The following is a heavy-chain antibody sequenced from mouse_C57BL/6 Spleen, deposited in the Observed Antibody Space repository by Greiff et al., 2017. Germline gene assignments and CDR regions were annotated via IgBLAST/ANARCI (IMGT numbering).Heavy chain of an antibody. D-gene: IGHD1-1*01. J-gene: IGHJ4*01. V-gene: IGHV1-15*01. CDR1: GYTFTDYE. CDR3: TVLRGYAMDY. CDR2: IDPEPGGP. Sequence: QVQLQQSGAELVRPGASVTLSCKASGYTFTDYEMHWVKQTPVHGLEWIGAIDPEPGGPSYTQKFKGKDILTADKSSSTAYMGRRSLTSEDSAVYYCTVLRGYAMDYWGQGTSVTVSS.